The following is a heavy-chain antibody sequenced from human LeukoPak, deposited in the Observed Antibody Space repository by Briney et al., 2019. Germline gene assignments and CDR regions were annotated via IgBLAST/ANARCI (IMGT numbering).Heavy chain of an antibody. J-gene: IGHJ4*02. CDR3: ARSPTSYDILTGYYGLYFDY. V-gene: IGHV1-46*01. Sequence: ASVKVSCKASGYTFTSYYMHWVRQAPGQGLEWMGIINPSGGSTSYAQKFQGRVTMTGDMSTSTVYMELSSLRSEDTAMYYCARSPTSYDILTGYYGLYFDYWGQGTLVTVSS. D-gene: IGHD3-9*01. CDR2: INPSGGST. CDR1: GYTFTSYY.